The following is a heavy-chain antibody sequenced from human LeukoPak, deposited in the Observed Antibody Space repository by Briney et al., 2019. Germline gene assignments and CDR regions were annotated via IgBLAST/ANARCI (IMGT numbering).Heavy chain of an antibody. V-gene: IGHV3-48*04. J-gene: IGHJ3*02. CDR3: ARQVYITGSYYAFDI. CDR1: GFTFSSEG. D-gene: IGHD1-26*01. CDR2: ISISGSTI. Sequence: GGTLRLSCAASGFTFSSEGMSWVREAPGKGLGWVSYISISGSTIYYADSVKGRFTISRDNAKNSLYLQMNSLRAEDTAVYYCARQVYITGSYYAFDIWGQGTMVTVSS.